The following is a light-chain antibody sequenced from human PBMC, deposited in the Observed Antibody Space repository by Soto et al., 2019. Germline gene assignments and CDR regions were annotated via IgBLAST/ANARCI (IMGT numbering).Light chain of an antibody. CDR1: QSVSSY. V-gene: IGKV3-11*01. CDR3: QQRSNGPLAT. Sequence: EIVLTQSPATLYLSPGERATLSCRASQSVSSYLAWYQQKPGQAPRLLIYDASNRATGIPARFSGSGSGTDFTLSISSLEPEDFAVYYCQQRSNGPLATFGQGTRLEIK. J-gene: IGKJ5*01. CDR2: DAS.